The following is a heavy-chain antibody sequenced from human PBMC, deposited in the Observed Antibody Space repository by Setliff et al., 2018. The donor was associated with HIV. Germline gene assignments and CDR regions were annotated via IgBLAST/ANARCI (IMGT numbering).Heavy chain of an antibody. CDR3: ARHIAGYSAYDLGWFDP. CDR1: GGSISSYY. V-gene: IGHV4-59*08. J-gene: IGHJ5*02. Sequence: ETLSLTCSVSGGSISSYYWSWIRQPPGKGLEWIGCVYYSGGTNYNPSLRSRVTISVDTSKNLFSLNLSSVTAADTAVYYCARHIAGYSAYDLGWFDPWGQGTLVTVSS. D-gene: IGHD5-12*01. CDR2: VYYSGGT.